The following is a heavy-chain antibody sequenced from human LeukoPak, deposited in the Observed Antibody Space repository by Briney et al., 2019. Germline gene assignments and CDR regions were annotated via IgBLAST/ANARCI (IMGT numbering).Heavy chain of an antibody. V-gene: IGHV1-2*02. Sequence: GASVKVSCKASGYTFTGYYMHWVRQAPGQGLEWMGWINPNSGGTNYAQKFQGRVTMTRDTSISTAYMELRSLRSDDTAVYYCARGVTFGGVIVIGDYWGQGTLVTVSS. CDR3: ARGVTFGGVIVIGDY. J-gene: IGHJ4*02. CDR2: INPNSGGT. CDR1: GYTFTGYY. D-gene: IGHD3-16*02.